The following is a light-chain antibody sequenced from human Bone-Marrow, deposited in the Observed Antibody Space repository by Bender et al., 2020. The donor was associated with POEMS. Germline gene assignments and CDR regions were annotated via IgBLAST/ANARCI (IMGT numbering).Light chain of an antibody. Sequence: QSALTQPASLSVSPGQSITISCTGSSSDVGRYNYVSWYQQHPGKAPKLIIYEVSNRPSGVSDRFSGSKSGNTASLTISGLQAEDEADYYCSSYAGISVVLFGGGTKLTVL. CDR1: SSDVGRYNY. CDR3: SSYAGISVVL. CDR2: EVS. V-gene: IGLV2-14*03. J-gene: IGLJ3*02.